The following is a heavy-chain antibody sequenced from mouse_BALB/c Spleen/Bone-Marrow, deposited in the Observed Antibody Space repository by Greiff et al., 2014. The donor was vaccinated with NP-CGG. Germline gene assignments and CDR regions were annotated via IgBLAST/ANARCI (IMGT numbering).Heavy chain of an antibody. J-gene: IGHJ3*01. CDR3: ARGGPWFAY. CDR2: IDPYYGGT. V-gene: IGHV1-39*01. Sequence: EVKLMESGPELEKPGASVKISCKASGYSFTGYNMNWVKQSNGKSLEWIGNIDPYYGGTSYNQKFKGKATLAVDKSSSTAYMQLKSLTSEDFAVYYCARGGPWFAYWGQGTLVTVSA. D-gene: IGHD3-3*01. CDR1: GYSFTGYN.